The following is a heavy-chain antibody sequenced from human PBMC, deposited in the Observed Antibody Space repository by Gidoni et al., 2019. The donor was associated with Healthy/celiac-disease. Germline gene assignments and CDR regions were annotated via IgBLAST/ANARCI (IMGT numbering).Heavy chain of an antibody. CDR1: GFPFSSYA. V-gene: IGHV3-23*01. D-gene: IGHD2-21*02. Sequence: EVQLLESGGGLVQPGGSLRLSCAASGFPFSSYAMRWVRQAPGKGLEWVSAISGSGGSTYYADSVKGRFTISRDNSKNTLDLQMNSLRAEDTAVYYCAKDGGKVVTAIFDYWGQGTLVTVSS. J-gene: IGHJ4*02. CDR2: ISGSGGST. CDR3: AKDGGKVVTAIFDY.